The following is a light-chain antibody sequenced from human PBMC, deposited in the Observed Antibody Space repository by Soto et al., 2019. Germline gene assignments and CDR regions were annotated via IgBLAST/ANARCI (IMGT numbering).Light chain of an antibody. CDR3: AAWDDSMNVFYV. CDR1: SSNIGSNT. CDR2: SNN. V-gene: IGLV1-44*01. Sequence: QXVLTQPPSASGTPVQRVTISCSGSSSNIGSNTVNWYQQLPGTAPKLLIYSNNQRPSGVPDRFSGSKSGTSASLAISGLQSEDEADYYCAAWDDSMNVFYVFGTGTKVTVL. J-gene: IGLJ1*01.